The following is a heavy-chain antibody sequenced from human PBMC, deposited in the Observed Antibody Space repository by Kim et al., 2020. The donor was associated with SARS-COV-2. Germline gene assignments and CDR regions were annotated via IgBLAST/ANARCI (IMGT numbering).Heavy chain of an antibody. V-gene: IGHV4-4*02. J-gene: IGHJ3*02. Sequence: TDYNPSLKSRVIISVDKSMNQFSLSLTSVTAADTAFYYCARTLSRAGFAIWGQGTVVTVSS. CDR3: ARTLSRAGFAI. CDR2: T.